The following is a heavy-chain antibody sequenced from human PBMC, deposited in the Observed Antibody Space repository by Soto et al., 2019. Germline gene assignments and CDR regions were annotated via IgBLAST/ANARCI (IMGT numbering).Heavy chain of an antibody. D-gene: IGHD6-19*01. CDR3: ARDNSSGWLDYYYYGMAV. CDR2: ISSSGGPV. V-gene: IGHV3-48*01. Sequence: GGSLRLSCAASGFTFSDYSMNWVRQAPGEGLEWVSYISSSGGPVYYADSVKGRFTISRDNAKNSLYLEMNSLRAEDTAVYYCARDNSSGWLDYYYYGMAVWGQGTTVTVSS. J-gene: IGHJ6*02. CDR1: GFTFSDYS.